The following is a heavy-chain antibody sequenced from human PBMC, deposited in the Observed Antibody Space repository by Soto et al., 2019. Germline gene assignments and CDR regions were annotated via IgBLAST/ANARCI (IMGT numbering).Heavy chain of an antibody. Sequence: GGSLRLSCAASGFTFSSYAMSWVRQAPGKGLEWVSAISGSGGSTYYADSVKGRFAISRDNSKNTLYLQMNSLRAEDTAVYYCAARGYSTFDYWGQGTLVTVSS. D-gene: IGHD2-2*03. V-gene: IGHV3-23*01. CDR2: ISGSGGST. CDR3: AARGYSTFDY. CDR1: GFTFSSYA. J-gene: IGHJ4*02.